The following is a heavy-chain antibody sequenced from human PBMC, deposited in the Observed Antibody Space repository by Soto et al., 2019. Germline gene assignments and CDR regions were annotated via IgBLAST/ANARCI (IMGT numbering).Heavy chain of an antibody. Sequence: EVQLVESGGGLVQPGRSLRLSCAASGFTFDDSAMHWVRQAPGKGLEWVSGINWNTGRIGYADSVKGRFTISTDKAKNFLYLKMNSLRAEDTGLYYCAKDAAVAEGVDVWGQGTTVTVSS. CDR3: AKDAAVAEGVDV. D-gene: IGHD6-19*01. J-gene: IGHJ6*02. CDR2: INWNTGRI. CDR1: GFTFDDSA. V-gene: IGHV3-9*01.